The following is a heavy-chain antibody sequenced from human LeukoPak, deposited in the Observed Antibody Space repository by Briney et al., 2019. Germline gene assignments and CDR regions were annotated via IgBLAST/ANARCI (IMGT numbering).Heavy chain of an antibody. CDR2: ISGSGGST. J-gene: IGHJ4*02. Sequence: GGSLRLSCAASGFTFSSYGMSWVRQAPGKGLEWVSAISGSGGSTYYADSVKGRFTISRGNSKNTLYLQINSLRAEDTAVYYCAKRTTDYLDYWGQGTLVTVSS. V-gene: IGHV3-23*01. CDR1: GFTFSSYG. CDR3: AKRTTDYLDY. D-gene: IGHD4-11*01.